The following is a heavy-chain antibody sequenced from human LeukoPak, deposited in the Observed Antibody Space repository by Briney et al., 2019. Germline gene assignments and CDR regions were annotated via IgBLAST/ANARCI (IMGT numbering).Heavy chain of an antibody. V-gene: IGHV3-48*03. CDR1: GFTFSSYE. Sequence: PGGSLRLSCAASGFTFSSYEMNWVRQAPGKGLEWVSYISSSGSTIYYADSVKGRFTISRDNAKNTLFLQMNSLRAEDTAVYYCARGPGAFDIWGQGTMVTVSS. J-gene: IGHJ3*02. D-gene: IGHD2-2*01. CDR3: ARGPGAFDI. CDR2: ISSSGSTI.